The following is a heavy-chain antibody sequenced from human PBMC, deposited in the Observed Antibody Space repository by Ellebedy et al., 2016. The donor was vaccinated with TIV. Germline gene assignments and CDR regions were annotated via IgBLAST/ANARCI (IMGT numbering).Heavy chain of an antibody. D-gene: IGHD3-10*01. V-gene: IGHV1-8*01. J-gene: IGHJ5*02. Sequence: ASVKVSCKASGYTFTSYDINWVRQATGQGLEWMGWMNPNSGNTGYAQKFQGRVTMTRNTSISTAYMELSSLRSEDTAVYYCARGGSYYGSGSYYNSWFDPWGQGTLVTVSS. CDR2: MNPNSGNT. CDR1: GYTFTSYD. CDR3: ARGGSYYGSGSYYNSWFDP.